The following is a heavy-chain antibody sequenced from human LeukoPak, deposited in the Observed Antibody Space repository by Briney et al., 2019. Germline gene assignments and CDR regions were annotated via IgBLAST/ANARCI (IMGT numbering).Heavy chain of an antibody. V-gene: IGHV3-21*01. CDR3: ARHWAHLDY. Sequence: GGSLRLSCAASGFTFSSYSMNWVRQAPGKGLGWVSSISSSSSYIYYADSVKGRFTIFRDNAKNSLYLQMNGLRAEDTAVYYCARHWAHLDYWGQGTLVTVSS. J-gene: IGHJ4*02. CDR1: GFTFSSYS. CDR2: ISSSSSYI. D-gene: IGHD7-27*01.